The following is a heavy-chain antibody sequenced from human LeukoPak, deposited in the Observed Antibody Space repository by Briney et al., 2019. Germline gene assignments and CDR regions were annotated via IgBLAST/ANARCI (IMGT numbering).Heavy chain of an antibody. V-gene: IGHV3-33*06. CDR2: VWYDGDHK. J-gene: IGHJ4*02. Sequence: GRSLRLSCEASRFTFRNYGMHWVRQAPGKGLEWVALVWYDGDHKYYAHSVKGRFTISRDNSKNTLSLQMSSLRVEDTAVYYCVKGPIAATDYYFDYWGRGTLVTVSS. D-gene: IGHD6-13*01. CDR1: RFTFRNYG. CDR3: VKGPIAATDYYFDY.